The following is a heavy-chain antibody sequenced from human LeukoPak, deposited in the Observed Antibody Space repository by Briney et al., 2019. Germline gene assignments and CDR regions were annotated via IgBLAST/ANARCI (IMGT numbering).Heavy chain of an antibody. CDR3: AKDHYYDILTGYHNTFDY. D-gene: IGHD3-9*01. CDR1: GFTFSSYA. J-gene: IGHJ4*02. Sequence: PGGSLRLSCAASGFTFSSYAMSWVRQAPGKGPEWVSAISGSGGSTYYADSVKGRFTISRDNSKNTLYPQMNSLRAEDTAVYYCAKDHYYDILTGYHNTFDYWGQGTLVTVSS. CDR2: ISGSGGST. V-gene: IGHV3-23*01.